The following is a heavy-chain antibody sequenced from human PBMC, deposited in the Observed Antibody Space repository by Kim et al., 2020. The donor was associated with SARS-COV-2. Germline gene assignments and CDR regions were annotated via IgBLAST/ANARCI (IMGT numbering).Heavy chain of an antibody. Sequence: GGSLRLSCAASGFTFSSYWMSWVRQAPGKGLEWVANIKQDGSEKYYVDSVKGRFTISRDNAKNSLYLQMNSLRAEDTAVYYCARDRYSSSLQRRTPLGAFDIWGQGTMVTVSS. J-gene: IGHJ3*02. CDR1: GFTFSSYW. CDR3: ARDRYSSSLQRRTPLGAFDI. V-gene: IGHV3-7*01. D-gene: IGHD6-13*01. CDR2: IKQDGSEK.